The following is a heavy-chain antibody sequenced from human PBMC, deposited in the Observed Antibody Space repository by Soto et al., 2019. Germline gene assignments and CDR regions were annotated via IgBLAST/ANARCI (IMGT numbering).Heavy chain of an antibody. Sequence: SETLSLTCAVYGGSFSGYYWSWIRQPPGKGLEWIGEINHSGSTNYNPSLKSRVTISVDTSKNQFSLKLSSVTAADTAVYYCARGGRGSSNGFDYWGQGTLVTVSS. J-gene: IGHJ4*02. V-gene: IGHV4-34*01. CDR2: INHSGST. CDR3: ARGGRGSSNGFDY. CDR1: GGSFSGYY. D-gene: IGHD6-6*01.